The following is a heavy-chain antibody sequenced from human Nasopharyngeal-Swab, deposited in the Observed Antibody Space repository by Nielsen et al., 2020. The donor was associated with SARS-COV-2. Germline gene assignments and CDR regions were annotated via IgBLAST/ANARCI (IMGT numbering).Heavy chain of an antibody. J-gene: IGHJ4*02. V-gene: IGHV3-11*06. CDR2: ISSSSSYT. CDR1: GFTFSDHY. CDR3: AREYSGSYLGVDY. D-gene: IGHD1-26*01. Sequence: GGSLSLSCAASGFTFSDHYMSWIRQAPGKGLEWVSYISSSSSYTNYADSVKGRFTISRDNAKNSLYLQMNSLRAEDTAVYYCAREYSGSYLGVDYWGQGTLVTVSS.